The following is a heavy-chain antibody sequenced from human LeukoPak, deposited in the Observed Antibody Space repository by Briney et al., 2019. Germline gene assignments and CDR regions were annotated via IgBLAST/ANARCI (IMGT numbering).Heavy chain of an antibody. J-gene: IGHJ5*02. V-gene: IGHV4-39*01. Sequence: SETLSLTCTVSGGSILDSTYYWAWIRQPPGKGLEWIATIFYTGNTHYNPSLKSRVTMSVDAVKNQFSLNLNSVTAADTAVYYCARQSSGYYYGWFDPWGQGTLVTVSS. CDR1: GGSILDSTYY. D-gene: IGHD3-22*01. CDR3: ARQSSGYYYGWFDP. CDR2: IFYTGNT.